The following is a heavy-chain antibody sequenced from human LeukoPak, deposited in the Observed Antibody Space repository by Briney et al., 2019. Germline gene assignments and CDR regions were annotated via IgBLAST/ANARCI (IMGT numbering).Heavy chain of an antibody. CDR3: ARGRYCSSTSCYLPAEYFQH. V-gene: IGHV4-34*01. Sequence: SETLSLTCAVFGGSFSGYYWSWIRQPPGKGLEWIGEINHSGSTNYNPSLKSRVTISVDTSKNQFSLKLSSVTAADTAVYYCARGRYCSSTSCYLPAEYFQHWGQGTLVTVSS. CDR1: GGSFSGYY. D-gene: IGHD2-2*01. J-gene: IGHJ1*01. CDR2: INHSGST.